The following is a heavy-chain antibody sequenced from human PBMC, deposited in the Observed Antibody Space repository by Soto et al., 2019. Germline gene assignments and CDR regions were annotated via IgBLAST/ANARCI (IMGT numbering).Heavy chain of an antibody. V-gene: IGHV4-31*03. D-gene: IGHD6-13*01. Sequence: SETLSLTCTVSGGSISSGGYYWSWIRQHPGKGLEWIGYIYYSGSTYYNPSLKSRVTISVDTSKNQFSLKLSSVTAADTAVYYCARGGNIAAKGYAFDIWGQGTMVTVSS. CDR2: IYYSGST. CDR3: ARGGNIAAKGYAFDI. J-gene: IGHJ3*02. CDR1: GGSISSGGYY.